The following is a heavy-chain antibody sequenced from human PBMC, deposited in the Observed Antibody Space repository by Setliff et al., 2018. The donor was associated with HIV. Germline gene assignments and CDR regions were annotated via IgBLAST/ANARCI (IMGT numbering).Heavy chain of an antibody. J-gene: IGHJ4*02. V-gene: IGHV3-66*02. CDR1: GFTVSNYY. CDR3: ARLRPYNSALDY. CDR2: IYSDGNT. Sequence: GGSLRLSCAASGFTVSNYYMSWVRQAPGKGLEWVSTIYSDGNTYHADSVKGRFTLSRDNSENALFLQMNSLRPEDTAVYYCARLRPYNSALDYWGQGTLVTVSS. D-gene: IGHD3-10*01.